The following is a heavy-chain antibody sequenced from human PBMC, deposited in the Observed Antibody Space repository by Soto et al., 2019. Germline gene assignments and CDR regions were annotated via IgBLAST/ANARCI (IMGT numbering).Heavy chain of an antibody. V-gene: IGHV4-4*02. CDR2: IYHSGST. CDR3: ARVSGSGSYYGFDP. D-gene: IGHD3-10*01. CDR1: GGSISSSNW. J-gene: IGHJ5*02. Sequence: QVQLQESGPGLVKPSGTLSLTCAVSGGSISSSNWWSWVRQPPGKGLEWIGEIYHSGSTNYNPSLKSRVTIXVXKXXTQFSLKLSSVTAADTAVYYCARVSGSGSYYGFDPWGQGTLVTVSS.